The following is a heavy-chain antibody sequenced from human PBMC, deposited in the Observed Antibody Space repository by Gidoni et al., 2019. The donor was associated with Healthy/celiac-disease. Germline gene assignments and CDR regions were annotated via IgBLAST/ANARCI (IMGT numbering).Heavy chain of an antibody. Sequence: VQLVESGGGLVQPGRSLGLSCAASGFTFDDYAMHWVRHAQGKGLGWFSGISWNSGSIGYADSGKGRFTISRDNAKNSLYLQMNSLRAEDTALYYCAKGAAADPPHFDYWGQGTLVTVSS. CDR3: AKGAAADPPHFDY. D-gene: IGHD6-13*01. CDR1: GFTFDDYA. CDR2: ISWNSGSI. J-gene: IGHJ4*02. V-gene: IGHV3-9*01.